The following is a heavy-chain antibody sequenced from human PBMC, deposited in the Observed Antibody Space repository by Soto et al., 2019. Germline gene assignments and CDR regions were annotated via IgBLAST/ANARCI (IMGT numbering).Heavy chain of an antibody. Sequence: TLSLTCTVSSGSISSGGYYWSWIRQHPGKGLEWIGYIYYSGSTYYNPSLKSRVTISVDTSKNQFSLKLSSVTAADTAVYYCARVYYGSGRIIDIWGQGTMVTVSS. V-gene: IGHV4-31*03. CDR1: SGSISSGGYY. J-gene: IGHJ3*02. CDR3: ARVYYGSGRIIDI. D-gene: IGHD3-10*01. CDR2: IYYSGST.